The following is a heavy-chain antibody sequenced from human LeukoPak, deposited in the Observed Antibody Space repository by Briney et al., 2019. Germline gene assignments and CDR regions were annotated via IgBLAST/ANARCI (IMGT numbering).Heavy chain of an antibody. J-gene: IGHJ3*02. Sequence: ASVKVSCKASGYTFTGYYMHWVRQAPGQGLGWMGWINPNSGGTNYAQKFQGWVTMTRDTSISTAYMELSRLRSDDTAVYYCARDITGTTGLGVDAFDIWGQGTMVTVSS. V-gene: IGHV1-2*04. CDR1: GYTFTGYY. CDR3: ARDITGTTGLGVDAFDI. D-gene: IGHD1-20*01. CDR2: INPNSGGT.